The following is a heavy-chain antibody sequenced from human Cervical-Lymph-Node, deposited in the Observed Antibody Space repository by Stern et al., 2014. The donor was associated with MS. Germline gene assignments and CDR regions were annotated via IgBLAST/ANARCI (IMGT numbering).Heavy chain of an antibody. CDR2: ISGSGGSA. D-gene: IGHD2-21*02. CDR3: AKKVPVSKAYCGGDCHPLDY. J-gene: IGHJ4*02. CDR1: GFTLSSYA. Sequence: EMQLVESGGGLVQPGGSLRLSCAVSGFTLSSYAMSWVRQAPGQGLEWVSAISGSGGSAYYTDSVQGRVTISRDNAKNTLYLQMNSLRAEDTAVYYCAKKVPVSKAYCGGDCHPLDYWGQGALVTVSS. V-gene: IGHV3-23*04.